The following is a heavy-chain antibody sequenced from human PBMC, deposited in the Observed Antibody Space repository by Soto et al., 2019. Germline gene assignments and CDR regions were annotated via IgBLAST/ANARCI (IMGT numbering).Heavy chain of an antibody. Sequence: SVKVSCKASGGTFSSYAISWVRQAPGQGLEWMGGIIPIFGTANYAQRFQGRVTITADKSTSTAYMELSSLRSEDTAVYYCARSLYSSGDYYYGMNVWGEGTTVTFSS. CDR3: ARSLYSSGDYYYGMNV. D-gene: IGHD6-19*01. CDR2: IIPIFGTA. V-gene: IGHV1-69*06. J-gene: IGHJ6*04. CDR1: GGTFSSYA.